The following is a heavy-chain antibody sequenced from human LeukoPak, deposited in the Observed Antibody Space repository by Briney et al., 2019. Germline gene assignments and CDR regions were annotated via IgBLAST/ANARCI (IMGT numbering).Heavy chain of an antibody. CDR3: ARTSPGGIYYYYYMEV. CDR2: ISAYSGNT. V-gene: IGHV1-18*01. J-gene: IGHJ6*03. CDR1: GYTFTSYG. D-gene: IGHD2-2*01. Sequence: ASVKVSCKASGYTFTSYGISWVRQAPGQGLECMGWISAYSGNTNYAQKLQGRLTMTTDTSTSTAYMELRSLRSDDTAVYYCARTSPGGIYYYYYMEVWGKGTTVTVSS.